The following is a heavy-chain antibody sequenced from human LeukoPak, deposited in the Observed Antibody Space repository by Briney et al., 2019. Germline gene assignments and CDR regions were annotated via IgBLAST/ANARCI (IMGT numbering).Heavy chain of an antibody. J-gene: IGHJ4*02. D-gene: IGHD4-17*01. CDR3: AKDWDDYGDYLPLDF. CDR2: IRGSGGST. V-gene: IGHV3-23*01. CDR1: GFTFSNYA. Sequence: GGSLRLSCAASGFTFSNYAMSWVRQAPVKGLEWVSAIRGSGGSTYYADSVKGRFTISRDNCKNTLYLQMNSLRAEDTAVYYCAKDWDDYGDYLPLDFWGQGTLVTVSS.